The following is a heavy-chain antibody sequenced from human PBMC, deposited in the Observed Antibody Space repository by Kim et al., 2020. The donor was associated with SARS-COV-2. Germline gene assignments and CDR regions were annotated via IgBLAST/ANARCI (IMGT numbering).Heavy chain of an antibody. CDR3: ARDFTADYFDY. V-gene: IGHV3-33*01. J-gene: IGHJ4*02. CDR2: KK. Sequence: KKYYAESGKGRFIVSRDNSNNTLYLQVNSLKAEDTAVYYCARDFTADYFDYWGQGTLVTVSS. D-gene: IGHD2-21*02.